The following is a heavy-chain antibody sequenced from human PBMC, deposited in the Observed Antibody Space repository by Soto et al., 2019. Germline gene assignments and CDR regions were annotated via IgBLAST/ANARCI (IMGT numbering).Heavy chain of an antibody. CDR2: INHSGST. J-gene: IGHJ5*01. CDR1: GGSFSGYY. V-gene: IGHV4-34*01. D-gene: IGHD6-19*01. CDR3: ARGPRYSSGWYGY. Sequence: SETLSLTCAVYGGSFSGYYWSWIRQPPGKGLEWIGEINHSGSTNYNPSLKSRVTISVDTSKNQFSLKLSSVTAADTAVYYCARGPRYSSGWYGYWGDRNLVTVS.